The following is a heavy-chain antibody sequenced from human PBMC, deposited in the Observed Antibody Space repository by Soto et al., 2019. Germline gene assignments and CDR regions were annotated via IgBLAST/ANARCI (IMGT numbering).Heavy chain of an antibody. CDR3: ARDSVSSWCPGMDV. J-gene: IGHJ6*02. D-gene: IGHD6-13*01. CDR1: GFTFSSYA. V-gene: IGHV3-30-3*01. Sequence: GGSLRLSCAASGFTFSSYAMHWVRQAPGKGLEWVAVISYDGSNKYYADTVKGRFTISRDNSKNTLYLQMHSLRAEDTAVYDCARDSVSSWCPGMDVWGQGTMVTVSS. CDR2: ISYDGSNK.